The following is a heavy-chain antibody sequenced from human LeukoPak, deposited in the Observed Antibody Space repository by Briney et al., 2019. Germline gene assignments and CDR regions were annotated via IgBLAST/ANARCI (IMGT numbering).Heavy chain of an antibody. D-gene: IGHD1-26*01. CDR2: ISSSSSYI. J-gene: IGHJ4*02. CDR1: GFTFSSYS. Sequence: GGSLRLXCAASGFTFSSYSMNWVRQAPGKGLEWVSSISSSSSYIYYADSVKGRFTISRDNAKNSLYLQMNSLRAEDTAVYYCAQNSGSQGAYWGQGTLVTVSS. CDR3: AQNSGSQGAY. V-gene: IGHV3-21*01.